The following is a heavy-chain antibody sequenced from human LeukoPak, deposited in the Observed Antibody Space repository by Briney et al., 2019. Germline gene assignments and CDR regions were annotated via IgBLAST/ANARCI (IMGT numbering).Heavy chain of an antibody. CDR1: GGSISSGGYY. J-gene: IGHJ4*02. V-gene: IGHV4-31*03. D-gene: IGHD3-16*02. CDR3: ARDNGVYDYVWGSYRYKGYFDY. Sequence: SQTLSLTCTVSGGSISSGGYYWSWIRQHPGTGLEWIGYIYYSGSTYYNPSLKSRVTISVDRSKNQFSLKLSSVTAADTAVYYRARDNGVYDYVWGSYRYKGYFDYWGQGTLVTVSS. CDR2: IYYSGST.